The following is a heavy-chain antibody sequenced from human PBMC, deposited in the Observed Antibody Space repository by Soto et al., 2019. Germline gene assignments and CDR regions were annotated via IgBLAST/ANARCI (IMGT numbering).Heavy chain of an antibody. J-gene: IGHJ4*02. Sequence: SETLSLTCTVSGGSISSAAYCRSWIRQSPDKGLEWIGHIYDGGTTYSSPSLKGRVTISADTSETQFSLKLNSVSAADTAVYYCARGPSGDKVDYRVQGIQVTVSS. D-gene: IGHD7-27*01. V-gene: IGHV4-30-4*01. CDR3: ARGPSGDKVDY. CDR1: GGSISSAAYC. CDR2: IYDGGTT.